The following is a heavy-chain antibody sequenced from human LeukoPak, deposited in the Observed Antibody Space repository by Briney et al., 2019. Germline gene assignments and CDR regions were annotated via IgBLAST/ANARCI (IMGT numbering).Heavy chain of an antibody. CDR3: TRGEHMGRSIAATDY. V-gene: IGHV3-49*04. CDR2: IRSKAYGGTT. D-gene: IGHD6-13*01. J-gene: IGHJ4*02. Sequence: GGSLRLSCTASGFTFGDYAMSWVRQAPGKGLEWVGFIRSKAYGGTTEYAAYVKGRFTISRDDSKSIAYLQMNSLKTEDTAVYYCTRGEHMGRSIAATDYWGQGTLVTVSS. CDR1: GFTFGDYA.